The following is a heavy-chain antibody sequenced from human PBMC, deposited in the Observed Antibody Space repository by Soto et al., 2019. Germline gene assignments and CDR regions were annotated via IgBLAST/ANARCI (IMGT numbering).Heavy chain of an antibody. CDR3: ARGPIVVVAATPGYLDY. CDR1: GYTFTSYG. J-gene: IGHJ4*02. CDR2: ISAYNGNT. D-gene: IGHD2-15*01. Sequence: QVQLVQSGAEVKKPGASVKGSCKASGYTFTSYGISWVRQAPGQGLEWMGWISAYNGNTNYAQKLQGRVTMTTYTSTSTAYMELRSLRSDDTAVYYCARGPIVVVAATPGYLDYWGQGTLVTASS. V-gene: IGHV1-18*01.